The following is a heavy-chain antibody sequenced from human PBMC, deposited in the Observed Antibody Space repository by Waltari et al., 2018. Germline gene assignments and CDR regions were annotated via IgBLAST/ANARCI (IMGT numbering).Heavy chain of an antibody. V-gene: IGHV4-59*01. J-gene: IGHJ6*03. CDR1: GGSISSYY. CDR3: ARGDYYYYMDV. CDR2: IYYSGST. Sequence: QLQLQESGSGLVKPSETLSLTCTVSGGSISSYYWSWIRQPPGKGLEWIGYIYYSGSTNYNPSLKSRVTISVDTSKNQFSLKLSSVTAADTAVYYCARGDYYYYMDVWGKGTTVTVSS.